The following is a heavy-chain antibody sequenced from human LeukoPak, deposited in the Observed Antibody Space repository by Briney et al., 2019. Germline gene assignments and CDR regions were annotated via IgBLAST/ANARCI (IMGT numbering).Heavy chain of an antibody. CDR3: ARVRVTTSLYYYYGFDV. CDR1: GYIFTNYW. CDR2: IDPSDSYI. D-gene: IGHD4-17*01. Sequence: AGESLKISCKGSGYIFTNYWISWVRQMPGKGLEWMGRIDPSDSYINYSPSFQGHVTISADKSISTAYLQWSSLKASDTAIYYCARVRVTTSLYYYYGFDVWGQGTSVTVSS. V-gene: IGHV5-10-1*01. J-gene: IGHJ6*02.